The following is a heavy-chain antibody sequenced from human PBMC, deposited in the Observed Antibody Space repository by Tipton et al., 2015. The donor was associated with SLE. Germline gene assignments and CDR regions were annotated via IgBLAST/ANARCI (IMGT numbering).Heavy chain of an antibody. D-gene: IGHD2-2*01. CDR1: GYSFTSYW. V-gene: IGHV5-51*03. Sequence: QLVQSGAEVKKPGESLKISCKGSGYSFTSYWIGWVRQMPGKGLEWMGIIYPGDSDTRYSPSFQGQVTISADKSISTAYLQWSSLKASDTGMYYCASKGDYCSSTSCSHDAFDIWGQGTMVTVSS. CDR3: ASKGDYCSSTSCSHDAFDI. CDR2: IYPGDSDT. J-gene: IGHJ3*02.